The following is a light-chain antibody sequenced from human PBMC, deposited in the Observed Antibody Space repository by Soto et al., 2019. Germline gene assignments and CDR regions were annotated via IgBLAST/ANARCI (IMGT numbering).Light chain of an antibody. CDR3: QQYGSSQWT. V-gene: IGKV3-20*01. Sequence: EIVLTQSPGTLSLSPGERATLSCRASQSVSSNYLAWYQQKPGQAPRLLIYGASSRATGIPDRFSGSVSGTGFTVNISRLEPEDFAVYYCQQYGSSQWTFGRGTKVVIK. CDR1: QSVSSNY. J-gene: IGKJ1*01. CDR2: GAS.